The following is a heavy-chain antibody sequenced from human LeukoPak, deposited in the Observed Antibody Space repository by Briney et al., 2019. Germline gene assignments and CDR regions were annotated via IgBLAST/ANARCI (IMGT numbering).Heavy chain of an antibody. Sequence: GRSLRLSCAASGFTFDDYAMHWVRQAPGKGLEWVSGISWNSGSIGYADSVKGRFTISRDNAKNSLYLQMNSLRAEDTALYYCAKDEDGIAAAGTFNIWGQGTMVTVSS. D-gene: IGHD6-13*01. CDR3: AKDEDGIAAAGTFNI. J-gene: IGHJ3*02. CDR1: GFTFDDYA. V-gene: IGHV3-9*01. CDR2: ISWNSGSI.